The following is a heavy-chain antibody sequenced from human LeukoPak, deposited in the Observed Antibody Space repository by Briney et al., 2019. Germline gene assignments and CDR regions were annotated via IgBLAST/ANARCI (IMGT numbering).Heavy chain of an antibody. Sequence: GGSLRLSCAASGFTFSSYAVSWVRQAPGKGLEWVSAISGRDGRTHYADSVKGRFTISRDNSKNTLFLQMNSLRAEDTAVFYCTTSPSFDRSSYALNYWGQGTPVTVSS. V-gene: IGHV3-23*01. J-gene: IGHJ4*02. D-gene: IGHD6-6*01. CDR1: GFTFSSYA. CDR2: ISGRDGRT. CDR3: TTSPSFDRSSYALNY.